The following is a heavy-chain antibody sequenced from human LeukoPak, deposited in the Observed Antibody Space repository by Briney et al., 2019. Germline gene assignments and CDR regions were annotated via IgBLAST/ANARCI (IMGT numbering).Heavy chain of an antibody. CDR1: GFTFSSYA. Sequence: GGSLRLSCAASGFTFSSYAMSWVRQAPGKGLERVSAISGSGGSTYYADSVKGRFTISRDNSKNTLYLQMNSLRAEDTAVYYCAKGTGSFLDYYYYYMDVWGKGTTVTVSS. J-gene: IGHJ6*03. V-gene: IGHV3-23*01. CDR3: AKGTGSFLDYYYYYMDV. D-gene: IGHD6-13*01. CDR2: ISGSGGST.